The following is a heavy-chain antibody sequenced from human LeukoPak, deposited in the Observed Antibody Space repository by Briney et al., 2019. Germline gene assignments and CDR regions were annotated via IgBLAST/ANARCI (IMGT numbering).Heavy chain of an antibody. V-gene: IGHV4-34*01. CDR2: INHSGST. CDR1: VGSFSGYY. Sequence: SETLSLTCAVYVGSFSGYYWSWIRQPPGKGLEWGGEINHSGSTKYNPSLKSRVPLPLDTPKDQFSLNLNSVTAADPAGVFFGRAMSIAARLQTIFDYWGQGTLVTVSS. J-gene: IGHJ4*02. CDR3: GRAMSIAARLQTIFDY. D-gene: IGHD6-6*01.